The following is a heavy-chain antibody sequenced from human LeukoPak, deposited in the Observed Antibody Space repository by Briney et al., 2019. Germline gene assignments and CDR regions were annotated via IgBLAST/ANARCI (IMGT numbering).Heavy chain of an antibody. D-gene: IGHD4-17*01. CDR1: GFTFSSFG. CDR2: VSYDGSNK. V-gene: IGHV3-30*18. J-gene: IGHJ4*02. CDR3: AKDGLEEPTVPLYPAY. Sequence: GGSLRLSCAASGFTFSSFGMRWVRQAPGKGLEWVAVVSYDGSNKYYADSVKGRFTISRDNSKNTLFLQMNSLRPEDTAVYHCAKDGLEEPTVPLYPAYWGQGTLVTVSS.